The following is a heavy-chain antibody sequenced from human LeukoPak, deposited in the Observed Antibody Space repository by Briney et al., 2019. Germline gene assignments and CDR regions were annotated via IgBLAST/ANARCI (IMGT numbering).Heavy chain of an antibody. CDR2: IRGGGVRT. D-gene: IGHD4-17*01. V-gene: IGHV3-23*01. J-gene: IGHJ4*02. CDR1: GFSFSNYA. CDR3: AKVRIGSVDGDYHYFDH. Sequence: GGSLRLSCAASGFSFSNYAMSWVRQAPGKGLEWVSGIRGGGVRTFYADSVKGRFTISRDNSNNTLYLQMNSLRAEDTARYYCAKVRIGSVDGDYHYFDHWGQGALVSVSS.